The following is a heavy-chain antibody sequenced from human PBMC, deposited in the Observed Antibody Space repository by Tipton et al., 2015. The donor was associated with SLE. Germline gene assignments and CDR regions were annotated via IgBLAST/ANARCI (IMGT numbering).Heavy chain of an antibody. D-gene: IGHD3-3*02. V-gene: IGHV4-34*01. CDR2: INHSGST. J-gene: IGHJ5*02. CDR3: ARGPPFMEWERNWFDP. Sequence: TLSLTCAVYGGSFSGYYWSWIRQPPGKGLEWIGEINHSGSTNYNPSLKSRVTISLDTSKNHFSLKLSSVTAADTAVYYCARGPPFMEWERNWFDPWGQGTQVTVSS. CDR1: GGSFSGYY.